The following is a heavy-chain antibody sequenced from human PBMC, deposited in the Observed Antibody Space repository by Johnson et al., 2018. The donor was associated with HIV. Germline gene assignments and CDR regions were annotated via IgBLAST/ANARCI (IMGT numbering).Heavy chain of an antibody. CDR2: ISSSGNTI. J-gene: IGHJ3*02. CDR3: ARDKGRGAFDI. D-gene: IGHD3-10*01. CDR1: GITFSDYY. Sequence: QVQLVESGGGVVKPGGSLRLSCAASGITFSDYYMSWIRQAPGKGLEWVSYISSSGNTIYYADSVKGRVTISRDNAKKSLYLQMNSLRAEDTAVYYCARDKGRGAFDIWGQGTMVTVSS. V-gene: IGHV3-11*04.